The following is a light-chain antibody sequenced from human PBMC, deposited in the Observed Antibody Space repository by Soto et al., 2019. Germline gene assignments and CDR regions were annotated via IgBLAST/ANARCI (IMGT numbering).Light chain of an antibody. CDR2: AAS. CDR1: QAISSW. Sequence: DIQMPQSPSSVSASVGDRVTITCRASQAISSWLAWYQQKPGKAPNLLIYAASSLQGGVPSRFSGSGSGTHFTLTITSLQPEHFATYYCQQANSFRPLTLGGGTQVEIK. CDR3: QQANSFRPLT. V-gene: IGKV1D-12*01. J-gene: IGKJ4*01.